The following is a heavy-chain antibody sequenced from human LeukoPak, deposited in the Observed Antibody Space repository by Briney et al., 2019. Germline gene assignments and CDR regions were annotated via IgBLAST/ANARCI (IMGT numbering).Heavy chain of an antibody. Sequence: SVKVSCKASGGTFRSYAISWVRQATGQGLEWMGRIIPIFGTTNYAQKFQGRVTITTDESTSTAYMELSSLRSEATAVYYCASVTVTTWAPDGHMDVWGKGTTVTVSS. D-gene: IGHD4-11*01. CDR2: IIPIFGTT. CDR3: ASVTVTTWAPDGHMDV. V-gene: IGHV1-69*05. J-gene: IGHJ6*03. CDR1: GGTFRSYA.